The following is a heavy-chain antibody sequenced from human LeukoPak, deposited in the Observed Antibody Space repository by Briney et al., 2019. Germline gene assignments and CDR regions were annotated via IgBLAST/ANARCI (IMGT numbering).Heavy chain of an antibody. V-gene: IGHV3-23*01. CDR3: AKDRGDYYDSSGLDY. D-gene: IGHD3-22*01. CDR2: ISGSGGST. J-gene: IGHJ4*02. CDR1: GFTFSSYS. Sequence: GGSLRLSCAASGFTFSSYSMNWVRQAPGKGLEWVSAISGSGGSTYYADSVKGRFTISRDNSKNTLYLQMNSLRAEDTAVYYCAKDRGDYYDSSGLDYWGQGTLVTVSS.